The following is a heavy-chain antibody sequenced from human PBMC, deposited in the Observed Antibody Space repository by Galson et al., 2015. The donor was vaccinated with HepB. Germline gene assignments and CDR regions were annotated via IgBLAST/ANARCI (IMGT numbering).Heavy chain of an antibody. CDR1: GFSLSTSGTR. V-gene: IGHV2-70*04. CDR2: IDWDDDK. Sequence: PALVKPTQTLTLTCTFSGFSLSTSGTRVSWIRQPPGKALEWLARIDWDDDKFYSTSLKTRLTISKDTSKNQVVLTMTNMDPVDTATYYCARMGLLRADQFDYWGQGTLVTVSS. J-gene: IGHJ4*02. CDR3: ARMGLLRADQFDY.